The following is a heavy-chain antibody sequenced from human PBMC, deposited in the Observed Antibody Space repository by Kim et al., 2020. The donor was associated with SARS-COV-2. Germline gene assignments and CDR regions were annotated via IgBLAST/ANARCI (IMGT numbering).Heavy chain of an antibody. CDR2: INHSGST. J-gene: IGHJ5*02. CDR1: GGSFSGYY. D-gene: IGHD6-13*01. Sequence: SETLSLTRAVYGGSFSGYYWSWIRQPPGKGLEWIGEINHSGSTNYNPSLKSRVTISVDTSKNQFSLKLSSVTAADTAVYYCARTGYSSSWYGDKNWFDPWGQGTLVTVSS. V-gene: IGHV4-34*01. CDR3: ARTGYSSSWYGDKNWFDP.